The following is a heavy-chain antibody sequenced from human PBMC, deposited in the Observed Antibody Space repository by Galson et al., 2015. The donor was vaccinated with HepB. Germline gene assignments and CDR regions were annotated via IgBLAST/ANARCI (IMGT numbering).Heavy chain of an antibody. CDR2: VNHSGSA. J-gene: IGHJ6*02. Sequence: RQSPGTGLEWIGEVNHSGSANYKSSLKSRVTMSVDTSKNQFSLKLNSVTAADTAVYFCVRGPSGLDVWGQGTTVTVPS. V-gene: IGHV4-34*01. CDR3: VRGPSGLDV.